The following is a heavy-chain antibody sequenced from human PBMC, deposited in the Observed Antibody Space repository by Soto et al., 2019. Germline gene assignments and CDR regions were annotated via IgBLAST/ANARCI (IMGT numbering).Heavy chain of an antibody. CDR3: ARGREGSSWYSGSDY. CDR2: INHSGST. CDR1: GGSFSGYY. Sequence: SETLSLTCAVYGGSFSGYYWSWIRQPPGKGLEWIGEINHSGSTNYNPSLKSRVTISVDTSKNQFSLKLSSVTAADTAVYYCARGREGSSWYSGSDYWGQGTLVTVSS. V-gene: IGHV4-34*01. J-gene: IGHJ4*02. D-gene: IGHD6-13*01.